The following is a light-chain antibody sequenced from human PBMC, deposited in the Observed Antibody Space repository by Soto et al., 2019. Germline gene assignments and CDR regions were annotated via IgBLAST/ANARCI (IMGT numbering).Light chain of an antibody. J-gene: IGLJ1*01. CDR2: DVY. V-gene: IGLV2-14*01. CDR3: SSYTTRSSYV. Sequence: QSALTQPASVSGSPGQSITISCTGTSSDVGAYNYVSWYQQHPGKAPKLMIWDVYNRPSGVSHRFSGSKSGNTASLTISGLQAEDEADYYCSSYTTRSSYVFGTGTKVTVL. CDR1: SSDVGAYNY.